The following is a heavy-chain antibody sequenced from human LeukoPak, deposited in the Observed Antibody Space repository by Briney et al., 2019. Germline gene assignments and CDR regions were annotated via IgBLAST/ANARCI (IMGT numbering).Heavy chain of an antibody. J-gene: IGHJ6*03. CDR1: GFTFSSYS. Sequence: GGSLRLSCAASGFTFSSYSMNWVRQAPGKGLEWVSSISSSSSYIYYADSVKGRFTISRDNAKNSLYLQMNSLRAEDTAVYYCARERRRYYMDVWGKGTTVTVSS. CDR2: ISSSSSYI. V-gene: IGHV3-21*01. CDR3: ARERRRYYMDV.